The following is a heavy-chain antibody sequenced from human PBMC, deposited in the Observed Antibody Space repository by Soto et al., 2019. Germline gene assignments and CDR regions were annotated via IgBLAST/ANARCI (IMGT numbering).Heavy chain of an antibody. CDR1: GGSFSGYY. CDR2: INHSGST. V-gene: IGHV4-34*01. J-gene: IGHJ4*02. CDR3: ARGRWDFDY. Sequence: TLSLTCAVYGGSFSGYYWIWIRQPPGKGLEWIGEINHSGSTNYNPSLKSRVTISVDTSKNQFSLKLSPVTAADTAVYYCARGRWDFDYWGQGTLVTVSS.